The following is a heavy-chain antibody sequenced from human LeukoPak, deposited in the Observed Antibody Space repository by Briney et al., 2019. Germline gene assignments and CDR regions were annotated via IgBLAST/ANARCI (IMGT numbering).Heavy chain of an antibody. Sequence: ASVKVSCKASGYTFTSYDINWVRQAPGQGLEWMGWINLNSGGTNYAQKFQDRVSVTRDTSISTAYMQLSRLRSDDTAVYYCARSPHILTGENFDYWGHGTLLTVSS. D-gene: IGHD3-9*01. J-gene: IGHJ4*01. V-gene: IGHV1-2*02. CDR2: INLNSGGT. CDR3: ARSPHILTGENFDY. CDR1: GYTFTSYD.